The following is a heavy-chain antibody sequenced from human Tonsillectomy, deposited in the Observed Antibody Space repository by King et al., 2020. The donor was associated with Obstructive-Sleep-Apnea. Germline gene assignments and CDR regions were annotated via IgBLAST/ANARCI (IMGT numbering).Heavy chain of an antibody. CDR1: GGSFSGYY. D-gene: IGHD6-25*01. J-gene: IGHJ4*02. Sequence: VQLQQWGAGLLKPSETLSLTCAVYGGSFSGYYWSWIRQPPGKGRECIGEINHSGSTNYNPTLKSLVTISVDTSKNQFSLMLSSVTAADTAVYYCAGFVATAGYWGQGTLVTVSS. CDR3: AGFVATAGY. V-gene: IGHV4-34*01. CDR2: INHSGST.